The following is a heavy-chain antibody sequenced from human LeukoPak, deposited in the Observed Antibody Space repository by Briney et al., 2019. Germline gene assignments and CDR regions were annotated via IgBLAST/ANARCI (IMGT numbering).Heavy chain of an antibody. D-gene: IGHD3-10*01. Sequence: GGSLRLSCAASGFTFSGYSMNWVRQAPGKGLEWVSSISSSSDYKYYADSVKGRFSISRDNAKNSLFLLMNSLRAEDTAVYYCARDYGAFDYWGQGTLVSVSS. J-gene: IGHJ4*02. CDR3: ARDYGAFDY. CDR1: GFTFSGYS. CDR2: ISSSSDYK. V-gene: IGHV3-21*01.